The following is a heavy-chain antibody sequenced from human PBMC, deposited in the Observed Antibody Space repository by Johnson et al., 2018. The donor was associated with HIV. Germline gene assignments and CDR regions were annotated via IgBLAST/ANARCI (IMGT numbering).Heavy chain of an antibody. CDR2: IRFDGSNK. J-gene: IGHJ3*02. Sequence: QVQLVESGGGVVQPGRSLRLSCAASGFTFSSYGMHWVRQAHGKGLEWVAFIRFDGSNKDYADSVKGRFTISRDNSRNTLYLQMNSLGAEDTAMYYCSKLVHYNNVDIWGQGTMVTVSA. D-gene: IGHD3-10*01. CDR3: SKLVHYNNVDI. CDR1: GFTFSSYG. V-gene: IGHV3-30*02.